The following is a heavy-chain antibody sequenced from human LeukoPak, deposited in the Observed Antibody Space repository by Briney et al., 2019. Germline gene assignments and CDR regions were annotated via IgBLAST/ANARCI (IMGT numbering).Heavy chain of an antibody. CDR1: GFTVSSNY. D-gene: IGHD2-21*02. CDR3: AREYCGGDCYFRWFDA. V-gene: IGHV3-53*01. Sequence: GGSLRLSCAASGFTVSSNYMSWVRQAPGKGLEWVSVIYSGGDTYYADSVKGRFTISRDNSKNTLYLQMNSLRAEDTAVYYCAREYCGGDCYFRWFDAWGQGTLVTVSS. CDR2: IYSGGDT. J-gene: IGHJ5*02.